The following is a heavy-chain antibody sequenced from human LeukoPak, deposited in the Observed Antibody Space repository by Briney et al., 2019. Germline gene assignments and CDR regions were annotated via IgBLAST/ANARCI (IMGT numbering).Heavy chain of an antibody. D-gene: IGHD6-13*01. V-gene: IGHV3-7*01. J-gene: IGHJ4*02. CDR2: IKQDGSQK. CDR1: GFTFSHYW. Sequence: GGSLRLSCAASGFTFSHYWMSWVRQAPWKGLERVASIKQDGSQKYYGDSVKGRFTISRDNAKNSLYLQMNSLRAEDTAFYYCAKDDNSWSLDYWGQGTLVTVSS. CDR3: AKDDNSWSLDY.